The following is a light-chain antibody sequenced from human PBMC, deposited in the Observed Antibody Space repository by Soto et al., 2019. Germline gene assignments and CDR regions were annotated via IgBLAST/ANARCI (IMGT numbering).Light chain of an antibody. CDR1: QRIDTW. V-gene: IGKV1-5*03. Sequence: GDTVTITCRASQRIDTWLAWHQQKPGRAPKLLISKASALESGVPSRFSGSGSGTDFTLTIHDVQPDDFAIYYCQQYNSYRAFGQGTKVEI. CDR3: QQYNSYRA. J-gene: IGKJ1*01. CDR2: KAS.